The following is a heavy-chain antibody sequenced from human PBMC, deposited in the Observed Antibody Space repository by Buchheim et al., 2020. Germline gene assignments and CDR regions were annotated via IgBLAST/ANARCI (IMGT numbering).Heavy chain of an antibody. V-gene: IGHV3-66*02. CDR1: GFTVSSNY. CDR2: IYSGGST. J-gene: IGHJ4*02. Sequence: EVQLVESGGGLVQPGGSLRLSCAASGFTVSSNYMSWVRQAPGKGLEWVSVIYSGGSTYYADSVKGRFTISRDNSKNTLHLQMNSLRAEDTAVYYCARDLGPRVVVPAATNWGNWGQGTL. CDR3: ARDLGPRVVVPAATNWGN. D-gene: IGHD2-2*01.